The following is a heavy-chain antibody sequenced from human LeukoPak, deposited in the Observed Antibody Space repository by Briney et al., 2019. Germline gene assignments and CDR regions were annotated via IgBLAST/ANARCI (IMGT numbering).Heavy chain of an antibody. CDR2: ISSDSNYI. V-gene: IGHV3-21*01. CDR1: KFTFSTYS. J-gene: IGHJ6*02. Sequence: PGGSLRLSRAASKFTFSTYSMNWVRQAPGKGLEWVSSISSDSNYIFYSDSLKGRFTISRDNAKNSLYLQMISLRAEDTAVYYCARVAFGLYVMDVWGQGTTVTVSS. CDR3: ARVAFGLYVMDV. D-gene: IGHD3-3*01.